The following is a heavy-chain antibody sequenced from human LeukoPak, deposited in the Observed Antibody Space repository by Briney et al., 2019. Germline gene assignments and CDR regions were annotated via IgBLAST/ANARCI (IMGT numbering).Heavy chain of an antibody. CDR3: ARDPGGNHDSNFDY. CDR1: GFTFSSYS. Sequence: PGGSLRLSCAAFGFTFSSYSMNWVRQAPGKGLEWVSSISSSSSYIYYADSVKGRFTISRDNAKNSLYLQMNSLRAEDTAVYYCARDPGGNHDSNFDYWGQGTLVTVSS. V-gene: IGHV3-21*01. D-gene: IGHD1-1*01. J-gene: IGHJ4*02. CDR2: ISSSSSYI.